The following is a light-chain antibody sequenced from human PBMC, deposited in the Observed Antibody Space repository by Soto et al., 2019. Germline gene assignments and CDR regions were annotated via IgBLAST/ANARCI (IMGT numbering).Light chain of an antibody. CDR1: QSVSSSY. CDR2: GAS. CDR3: QQYGSSPPELT. Sequence: EIVLTQSPGTLSLSPGERATLSCRASQSVSSSYLAWYQQKPGQAPRLLIYGASSRATGIPDRFSGSGSGTDFTLTISRLEHEDLAVYYCQQYGSSPPELTFGGGTKVEIK. J-gene: IGKJ4*01. V-gene: IGKV3-20*01.